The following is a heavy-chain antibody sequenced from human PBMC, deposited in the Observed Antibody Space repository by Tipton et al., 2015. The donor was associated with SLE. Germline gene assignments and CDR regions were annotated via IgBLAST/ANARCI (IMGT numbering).Heavy chain of an antibody. CDR2: IYYSGST. Sequence: TLSLTCTVSGGSISTYYWSWIRQPPGKGLEWIGYIYYSGSTNYNPSLKSRVTIPVDTSKNQFSLKLSSVTAADTAVYYCVRAYCSGGSCPPMFFLWGQGTLVTVSS. D-gene: IGHD2-15*01. CDR1: GGSISTYY. J-gene: IGHJ4*02. CDR3: VRAYCSGGSCPPMFFL. V-gene: IGHV4-59*01.